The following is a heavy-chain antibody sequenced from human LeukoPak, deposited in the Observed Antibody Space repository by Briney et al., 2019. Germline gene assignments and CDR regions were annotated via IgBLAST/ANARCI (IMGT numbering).Heavy chain of an antibody. CDR3: ASDYCSGGSCYLHS. Sequence: GGSLRLSCAASGSTFSSYAMHWVRQAPGKGLEWVAVISYDGSNKYYADSVKGRFTISRDNAKSSLYLQMNRLRAEDTAVYYCASDYCSGGSCYLHSWGQGTLVTVSS. V-gene: IGHV3-30-3*01. D-gene: IGHD2-15*01. CDR2: ISYDGSNK. CDR1: GSTFSSYA. J-gene: IGHJ4*02.